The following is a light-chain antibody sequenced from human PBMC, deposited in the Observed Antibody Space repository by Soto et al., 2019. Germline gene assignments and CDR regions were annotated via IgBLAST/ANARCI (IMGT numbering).Light chain of an antibody. CDR1: QSVSSSY. J-gene: IGKJ2*01. CDR2: GAS. Sequence: EIVLTHSPGTLSLSPGERATLSCRASQSVSSSYLAWYQQKPGQTPRLLIYGASSRTTGIPDRFSGSGSGTDFTLTISRLEPEDFAVYYCQQFGNSPYTFGQGTKLDIK. CDR3: QQFGNSPYT. V-gene: IGKV3-20*01.